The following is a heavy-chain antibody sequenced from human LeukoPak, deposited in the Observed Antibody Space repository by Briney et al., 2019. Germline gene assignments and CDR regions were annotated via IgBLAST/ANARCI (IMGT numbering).Heavy chain of an antibody. D-gene: IGHD6-13*01. CDR2: IYYSGST. V-gene: IGHV4-31*03. J-gene: IGHJ4*02. CDR1: GGSISSGGYY. Sequence: SQTLSLTCTVSGGSISSGGYYWSWIRQHPGKGLEWIGYIYYSGSTYYNPSLKSRVIISVDTSKNQFSLKLSSVTAADTAVYYCARGPWTSGYSSSWYGYYFDYWGQGTLVTVSS. CDR3: ARGPWTSGYSSSWYGYYFDY.